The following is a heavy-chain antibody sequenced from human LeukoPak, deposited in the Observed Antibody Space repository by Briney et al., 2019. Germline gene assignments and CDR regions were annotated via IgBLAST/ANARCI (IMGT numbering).Heavy chain of an antibody. V-gene: IGHV3-30-3*01. J-gene: IGHJ4*02. CDR3: ARVRGDGLWLGAFDY. CDR1: GFTFSSYA. CDR2: ISYDGSNK. Sequence: GGSLRLSCAASGFTFSSYAMHWVRQAPGKGLEWVAVISYDGSNKYYADSVKGRFTISRDNSKNTLYLQMNSLRAEDTAVYYCARVRGDGLWLGAFDYWGQGTLVTVSS. D-gene: IGHD3-10*01.